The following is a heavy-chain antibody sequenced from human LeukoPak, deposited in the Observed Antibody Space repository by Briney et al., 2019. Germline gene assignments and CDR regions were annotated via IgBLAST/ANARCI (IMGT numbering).Heavy chain of an antibody. CDR2: FDPEDGET. V-gene: IGHV1-24*01. Sequence: ASVKVSCKVSGYTLTELSMHWVRQAPGKGLEWMGGFDPEDGETIYAQKFQGRVTMTEDTSTDTAYMELSSLRSEDTAVHYCATGSAGRPNFDYWGQGTLVTVSS. CDR1: GYTLTELS. J-gene: IGHJ4*02. CDR3: ATGSAGRPNFDY. D-gene: IGHD6-19*01.